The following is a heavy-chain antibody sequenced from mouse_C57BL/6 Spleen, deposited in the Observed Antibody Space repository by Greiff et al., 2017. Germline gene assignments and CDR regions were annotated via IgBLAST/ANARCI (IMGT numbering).Heavy chain of an antibody. D-gene: IGHD1-1*01. J-gene: IGHJ4*01. CDR1: GFTFSDYG. Sequence: EVQLVESGGGLVKPGGSLKLSCAASGFTFSDYGMHWVRQAPEQGLEWVAYISRGSSTIYYADTVKGRFTISRDNAKNTLFLQMTSLRSEDTAMYYCARPYYYGSRYAMDYRGKGTTVTVAS. V-gene: IGHV5-17*01. CDR3: ARPYYYGSRYAMDY. CDR2: ISRGSSTI.